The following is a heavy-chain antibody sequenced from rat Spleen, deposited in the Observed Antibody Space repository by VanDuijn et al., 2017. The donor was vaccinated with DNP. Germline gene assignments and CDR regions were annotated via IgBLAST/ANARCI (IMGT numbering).Heavy chain of an antibody. D-gene: IGHD1-7*01. CDR3: ARPMGMTTIYWFFDL. V-gene: IGHV5-25*01. CDR2: ITTSGGST. CDR1: GFTFSHYD. Sequence: EVQLVESGGGLVQPGRSLKLSCAASGFTFSHYDMAWVRQAPTKGLEWVASITTSGGSTYYRDSVKGRFTVSRDNAKSTLYLQMDSLRSEDTATYYCARPMGMTTIYWFFDLWGPGTKVTVSS. J-gene: IGHJ1*01.